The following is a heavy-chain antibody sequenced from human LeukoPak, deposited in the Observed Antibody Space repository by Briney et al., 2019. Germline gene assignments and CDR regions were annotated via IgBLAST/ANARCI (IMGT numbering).Heavy chain of an antibody. CDR1: GYSFTNYW. D-gene: IGHD6-13*01. Sequence: GESLKISCKASGYSFTNYWIGWVRQMPGKGLEWMGTIYPGDSDTRYSPSFQGQVTISADKSISTAYLQWSSLKASDTAMYYCARQQLVASFDYWGQGILVTVSS. V-gene: IGHV5-51*01. CDR3: ARQQLVASFDY. J-gene: IGHJ4*02. CDR2: IYPGDSDT.